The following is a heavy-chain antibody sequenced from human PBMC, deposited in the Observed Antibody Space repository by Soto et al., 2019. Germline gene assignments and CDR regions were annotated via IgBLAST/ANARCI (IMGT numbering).Heavy chain of an antibody. CDR3: ASEEEGNGDYVFDY. D-gene: IGHD4-17*01. Sequence: QVQLQESGPGLVKPSQTLSLTCTVSGGSISSGDYYWSWIRQPPGKGLEWIGYIYYSGSTHYNPSLKSRVTVSVDTSKNQFSLKLSSVTAADTAVYYCASEEEGNGDYVFDYWGQGTLVTVSS. CDR1: GGSISSGDYY. V-gene: IGHV4-30-4*01. CDR2: IYYSGST. J-gene: IGHJ4*02.